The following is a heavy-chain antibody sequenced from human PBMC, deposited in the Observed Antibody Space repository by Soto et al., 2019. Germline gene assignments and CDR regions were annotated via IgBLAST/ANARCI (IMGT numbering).Heavy chain of an antibody. J-gene: IGHJ4*02. Sequence: QLQLQESGPGLVKPSETLSLTCTVSGGSISSSSYYWGWIRQPPGKGLEWIGRIYYSGSTYYNPSLKGRGTISVDTSNHQSSLKLSSVTAADTAVYYCASLAQLVFDYWGQGTLVTVSS. V-gene: IGHV4-39*01. CDR1: GGSISSSSYY. D-gene: IGHD6-6*01. CDR3: ASLAQLVFDY. CDR2: IYYSGST.